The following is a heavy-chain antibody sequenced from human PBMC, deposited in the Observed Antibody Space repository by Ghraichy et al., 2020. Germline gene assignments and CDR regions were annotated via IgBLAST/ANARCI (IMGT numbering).Heavy chain of an antibody. V-gene: IGHV3-23*01. CDR1: GFTFSSYA. J-gene: IGHJ4*02. CDR3: AKYGYSSSWHRVY. Sequence: LSLTCAASGFTFSSYAMSWVRQAPGKGLEWVSAISGSGGSTYYADSVKGRFTISRDNSKNTLYLQMNSLRAEDTAVYYCAKYGYSSSWHRVYWGQGTLVTVSS. D-gene: IGHD6-13*01. CDR2: ISGSGGST.